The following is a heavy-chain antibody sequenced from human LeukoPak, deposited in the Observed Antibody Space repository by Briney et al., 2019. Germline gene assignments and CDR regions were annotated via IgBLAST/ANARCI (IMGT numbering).Heavy chain of an antibody. CDR3: AREESAFDI. J-gene: IGHJ3*02. D-gene: IGHD2/OR15-2a*01. CDR2: ISYDGSNK. CDR1: GFTFISYA. Sequence: GRSLRLSCAASGFTFISYAMHWVRQAPGKGLEWVAVISYDGSNKYYADSVKGRFTISRDNSKNTLYLQMNSLRAEDTAVYYCAREESAFDIWGQGTMVTVSS. V-gene: IGHV3-30*04.